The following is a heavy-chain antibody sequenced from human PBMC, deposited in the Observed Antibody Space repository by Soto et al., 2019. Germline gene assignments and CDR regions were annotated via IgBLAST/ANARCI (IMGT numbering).Heavy chain of an antibody. CDR3: ARAGPDASVGY. CDR2: ISYSGST. D-gene: IGHD2-15*01. Sequence: PSETLSLTCTVSGGSMSSYYWTWLRQSPGRGLEWIGYISYSGSTYYNPSLKSRVTISADTSKNQFSLRMNSMIAADTAVYYCARAGPDASVGYWGQGTLVTSPQ. CDR1: GGSMSSYY. V-gene: IGHV4-59*01. J-gene: IGHJ4*02.